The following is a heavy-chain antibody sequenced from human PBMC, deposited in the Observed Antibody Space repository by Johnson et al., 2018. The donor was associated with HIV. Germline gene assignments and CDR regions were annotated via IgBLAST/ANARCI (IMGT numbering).Heavy chain of an antibody. D-gene: IGHD3-3*01. J-gene: IGHJ3*02. V-gene: IGHV3-30*02. CDR2: IRYDGSNQ. CDR1: GFTFSSYC. CDR3: ARERAKIFGVDDAFDI. Sequence: VQLVESGGGVVQPGGSLRLSCAASGFTFSSYCMHWVRQAPGKGLEWVAFIRYDGSNQYYADSVKGRFTISSDKSKNPLYLQMNSMGAEETAVYYCARERAKIFGVDDAFDIWGQGTMVTVSS.